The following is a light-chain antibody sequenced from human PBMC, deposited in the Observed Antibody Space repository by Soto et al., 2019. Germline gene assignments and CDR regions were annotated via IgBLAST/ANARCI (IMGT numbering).Light chain of an antibody. V-gene: IGKV3-15*01. CDR3: QHYNTCPPGT. CDR2: GAS. J-gene: IGKJ2*02. CDR1: QSVGSS. Sequence: DIVMTQSPAALSVSPGERATLSCRASQSVGSSVAWYQQKPGQAPRFLMYGASTRAAGVPARFSGSGSGTEFSLTISSLQSEDFAVYYCQHYNTCPPGTFGQGTKLEIK.